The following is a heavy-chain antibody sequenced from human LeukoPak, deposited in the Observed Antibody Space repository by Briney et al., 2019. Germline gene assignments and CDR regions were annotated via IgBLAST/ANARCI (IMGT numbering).Heavy chain of an antibody. CDR1: GFTVSSNY. CDR3: AKGLSSSKDYFDY. J-gene: IGHJ4*02. CDR2: IYSGGST. Sequence: HPGGSLRLSCAASGFTVSSNYMSWVRQAPGKGLEWVSVIYSGGSTYYADSVKGRFTISRDNSKNTLYLQMNSLRAEDTAVYYCAKGLSSSKDYFDYWGQGTLVTVSS. D-gene: IGHD6-6*01. V-gene: IGHV3-53*01.